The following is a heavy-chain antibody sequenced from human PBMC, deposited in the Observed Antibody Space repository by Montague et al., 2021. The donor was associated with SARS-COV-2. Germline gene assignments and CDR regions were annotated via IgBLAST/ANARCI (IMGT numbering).Heavy chain of an antibody. V-gene: IGHV4-31*03. J-gene: IGHJ3*02. CDR2: IYYSGST. CDR1: GGSISSGGYY. D-gene: IGHD3-3*01. CDR3: ARITSITIFGVVSAFDI. Sequence: TLSLTCTVSGGSISSGGYYWSWIRQHPGKGLEWIGYIYYSGSTYDNPSLKSRVTISVDTSKNQFSLKLSPVTAADTAVYYCARITSITIFGVVSAFDIWGQGTMVTVSS.